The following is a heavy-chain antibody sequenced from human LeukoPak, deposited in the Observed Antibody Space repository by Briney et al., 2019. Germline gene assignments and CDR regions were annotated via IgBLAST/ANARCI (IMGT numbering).Heavy chain of an antibody. D-gene: IGHD3-10*01. Sequence: GGSLRLSCVASGLAFNSHSMSWVRQAPGMGLEWVSVVSTNGDVTFYADSVKGRFTISRDNSKNTLFLQMNSLRAEDTAVYYCAKLSLSGRSQSADYWGQGTLVTVSS. CDR1: GLAFNSHS. CDR3: AKLSLSGRSQSADY. V-gene: IGHV3-23*01. J-gene: IGHJ4*02. CDR2: VSTNGDVT.